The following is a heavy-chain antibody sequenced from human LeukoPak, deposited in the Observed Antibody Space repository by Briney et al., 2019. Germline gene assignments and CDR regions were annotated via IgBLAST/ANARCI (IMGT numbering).Heavy chain of an antibody. CDR2: ISGSGGST. J-gene: IGHJ3*02. CDR1: GFTVSSNY. CDR3: AKDRGGAFDI. V-gene: IGHV3-23*01. Sequence: GGSLRLSCAASGFTVSSNYMSWVRQAPGKGLEWVSAISGSGGSTYYADSVKGRFTISRDNSKNTLYLQMNSLRAEDTAVYYCAKDRGGAFDIWGQGTMVTVSS.